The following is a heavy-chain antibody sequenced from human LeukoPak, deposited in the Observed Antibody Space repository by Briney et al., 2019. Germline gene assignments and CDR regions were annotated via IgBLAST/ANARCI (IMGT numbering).Heavy chain of an antibody. CDR3: AGTSSSGSPYYYYYYMDV. CDR2: INHSGST. Sequence: SETLSLTCAVYGGSFSGYYWSWIHQPPGKGLEWIGEINHSGSTNYNPSLKSRVTMSLDTSKNQFSLKLSSVTAADTAVYYCAGTSSSGSPYYYYYYMDVWGKGTTVTVSS. CDR1: GGSFSGYY. J-gene: IGHJ6*03. V-gene: IGHV4-34*01. D-gene: IGHD5-12*01.